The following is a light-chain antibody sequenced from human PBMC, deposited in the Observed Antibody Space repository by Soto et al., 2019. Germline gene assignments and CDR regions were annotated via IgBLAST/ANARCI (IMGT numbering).Light chain of an antibody. Sequence: DIQMTQSPSSLSVSVGDRITITCRASQSIPNYLNWYQQKPGKAPKLLVYAASSLQSGVPSRFSGNGSGTDFTLTISSLQPEDFETYYCQQSDSYPYTFGQGTKLEIK. CDR2: AAS. V-gene: IGKV1-39*01. CDR3: QQSDSYPYT. J-gene: IGKJ2*01. CDR1: QSIPNY.